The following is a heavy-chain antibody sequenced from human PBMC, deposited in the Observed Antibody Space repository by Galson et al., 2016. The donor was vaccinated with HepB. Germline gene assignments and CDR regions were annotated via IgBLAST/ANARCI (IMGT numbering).Heavy chain of an antibody. V-gene: IGHV3-9*01. CDR2: ISWNSGSI. CDR1: GFTLDHYA. D-gene: IGHD3-22*01. J-gene: IGHJ3*02. Sequence: SLRLSCAASGFTLDHYAMHWVRQAPGKGLEWVSGISWNSGSIGSADSVTGRFTIASDNAKHSLYLQMNSLRAGDTALYYCAKDSGAYYYDSSGYRRNAFDIWGQGTMVTVSS. CDR3: AKDSGAYYYDSSGYRRNAFDI.